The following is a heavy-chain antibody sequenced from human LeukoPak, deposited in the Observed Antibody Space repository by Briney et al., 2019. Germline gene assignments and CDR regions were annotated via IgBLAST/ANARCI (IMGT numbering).Heavy chain of an antibody. CDR1: EFTFSSYV. CDR3: AKLGQPDV. D-gene: IGHD6-13*01. V-gene: IGHV3-30*18. CDR2: ISYDGSNK. J-gene: IGHJ6*02. Sequence: PPGGSLRLSCAASEFTFSSYVMAWVRQAPGKGLEWVAVISYDGSNKYYADSVKGRFTISRDNSKNTLYLQMNSLRAEDTAVYYCAKLGQPDVWGQGTTVTVSS.